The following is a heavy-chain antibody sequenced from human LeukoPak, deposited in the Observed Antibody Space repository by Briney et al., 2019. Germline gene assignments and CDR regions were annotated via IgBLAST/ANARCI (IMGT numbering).Heavy chain of an antibody. J-gene: IGHJ3*02. Sequence: PGRSLRLSCAASEFTFNSYWMSWVRQAPGKGLEWVANIRQDGSEKYYVDSVKGRFTISRDNAKNSLYLQMNSLRAEDTAVYYCARDSSPYDSSGYYDAFVIWGQGTMVTVSS. V-gene: IGHV3-7*01. CDR2: IRQDGSEK. CDR3: ARDSSPYDSSGYYDAFVI. CDR1: EFTFNSYW. D-gene: IGHD3-22*01.